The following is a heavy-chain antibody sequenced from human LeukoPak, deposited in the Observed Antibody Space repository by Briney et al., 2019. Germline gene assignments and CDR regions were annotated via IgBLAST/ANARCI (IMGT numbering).Heavy chain of an antibody. V-gene: IGHV4-39*01. D-gene: IGHD2-2*01. CDR3: ARHPRTPNQYQPYYFDY. CDR2: IYSSGST. CDR1: GVSISSSSYY. Sequence: SETLSLTCNVSGVSISSSSYYWGWIRQPPGKGLEWIGSIYSSGSTYYNSSLKSRVTISIDTSKNQFSLKLSSVTAADTAVYYCARHPRTPNQYQPYYFDYWGQGTLVTVSS. J-gene: IGHJ4*02.